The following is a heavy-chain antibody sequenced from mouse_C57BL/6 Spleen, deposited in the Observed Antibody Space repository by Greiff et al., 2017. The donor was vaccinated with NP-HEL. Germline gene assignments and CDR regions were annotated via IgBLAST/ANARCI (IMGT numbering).Heavy chain of an antibody. Sequence: EVHLVESGGGLVKPGGSLKLSCAASGFTFSDYGMHWVRQAPEKGLEWVAYISSGSSTIYYADKVKGRFTISRDNAKNTLFLQLTSLRSEDTAMYYCARSYYGSSYWYFDVWGTGTTVTVSS. CDR3: ARSYYGSSYWYFDV. J-gene: IGHJ1*03. CDR2: ISSGSSTI. CDR1: GFTFSDYG. V-gene: IGHV5-17*01. D-gene: IGHD1-1*01.